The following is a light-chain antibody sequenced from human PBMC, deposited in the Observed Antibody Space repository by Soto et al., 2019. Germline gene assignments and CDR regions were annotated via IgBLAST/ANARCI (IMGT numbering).Light chain of an antibody. J-gene: IGKJ1*01. V-gene: IGKV1-39*01. CDR2: ASS. Sequence: EIQMTQSPFSLSASVGDRVTITCRASQSINFFLNWYQQRPGEVPKLLIYASSILQSGVPSRFSGSGFGTDFTLTIDSLQRDDFASYFCQQTNSAPRTFGQGTKVEIK. CDR1: QSINFF. CDR3: QQTNSAPRT.